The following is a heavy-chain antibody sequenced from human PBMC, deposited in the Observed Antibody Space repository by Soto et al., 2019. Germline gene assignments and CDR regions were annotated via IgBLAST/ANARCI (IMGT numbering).Heavy chain of an antibody. D-gene: IGHD1-1*01. CDR1: GYTFSSYG. CDR2: INLNNGRT. J-gene: IGHJ4*02. V-gene: IGHV1-18*01. CDR3: ARDINWNVDY. Sequence: QVHLVQSGTEVKKPGASVKVSCKASGYTFSSYGISWVRQAPGQGLEWVGWINLNNGRTNYAQNLQDRVTVSTDTSTSTAFMELRSLRSDDTAVYYCARDINWNVDYWGQGTLVTVSS.